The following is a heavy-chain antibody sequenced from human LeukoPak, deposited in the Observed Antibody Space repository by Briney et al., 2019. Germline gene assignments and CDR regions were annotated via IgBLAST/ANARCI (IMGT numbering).Heavy chain of an antibody. CDR1: GFTFSSYA. Sequence: GGSLRLSCAASGFTFSSYAMHWVRQAPGKGLEWVAVISYDGSNKYYADSVKGRFTISRDNSKNTLYLQMNSLRAEDTAVYYCAREGLITIFVVVIPRSGYFDYWGQGTLVTVSS. J-gene: IGHJ4*02. V-gene: IGHV3-30*01. D-gene: IGHD3-3*01. CDR2: ISYDGSNK. CDR3: AREGLITIFVVVIPRSGYFDY.